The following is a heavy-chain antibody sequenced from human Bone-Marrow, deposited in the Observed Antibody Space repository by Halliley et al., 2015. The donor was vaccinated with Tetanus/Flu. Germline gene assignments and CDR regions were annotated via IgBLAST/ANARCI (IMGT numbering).Heavy chain of an antibody. J-gene: IGHJ4*02. Sequence: GLVKPSETLSLTCTVSGGSVSSGTYFWSWIRQPPGKGLEWIGGIYYSGSTNYNPSLKSRLTISLDTSRNQFSLRLSSVTAADTAVYYCARDFFGSTGYIDYWGQGTLVTVSS. CDR2: IYYSGST. CDR1: GGSVSSGTYF. CDR3: ARDFFGSTGYIDY. V-gene: IGHV4-61*01. D-gene: IGHD3-22*01.